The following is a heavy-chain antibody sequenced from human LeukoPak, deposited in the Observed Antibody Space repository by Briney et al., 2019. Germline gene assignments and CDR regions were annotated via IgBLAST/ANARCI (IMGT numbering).Heavy chain of an antibody. V-gene: IGHV3-30*03. Sequence: PGRSLRLSCAASGFTFDDYAMHWVRQAPGKGLEWVAVISYDGSEKHYADPVKGRFTISRDNSKNTLYLQMNSLRAEDTAVYYCAREGSSGYYPYWGQGILVTVSS. CDR3: AREGSSGYYPY. D-gene: IGHD3-22*01. CDR2: ISYDGSEK. CDR1: GFTFDDYA. J-gene: IGHJ4*02.